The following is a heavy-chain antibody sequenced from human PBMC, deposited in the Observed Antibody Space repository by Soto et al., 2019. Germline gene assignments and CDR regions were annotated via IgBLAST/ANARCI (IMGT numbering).Heavy chain of an antibody. V-gene: IGHV7-4-1*02. Sequence: ASVKVSCKASGYTFTSYAMNWVRQAPGQGLEWMGWINTNTGNPTYAQGFTGRFVFSLDTSVSTAYMELSSLRSEDTAVYYCARGSSGWPYYYYGMDVWGQGTTVTVS. J-gene: IGHJ6*02. D-gene: IGHD6-19*01. CDR1: GYTFTSYA. CDR2: INTNTGNP. CDR3: ARGSSGWPYYYYGMDV.